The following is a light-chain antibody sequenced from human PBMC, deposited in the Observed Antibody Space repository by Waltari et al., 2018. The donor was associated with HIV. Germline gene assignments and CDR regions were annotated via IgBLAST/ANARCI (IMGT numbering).Light chain of an antibody. Sequence: QSVLTQPPSASGTPGQRVTISCSGSSSNIGSNYVYWYQQVPGTAPKLLLYRNNQRPSGFPDRSSGSKSGTSASLAISGLRSEDEADYYCASWDASLSGHYVFGPGTRVTVL. V-gene: IGLV1-47*01. CDR1: SSNIGSNY. CDR2: RNN. J-gene: IGLJ1*01. CDR3: ASWDASLSGHYV.